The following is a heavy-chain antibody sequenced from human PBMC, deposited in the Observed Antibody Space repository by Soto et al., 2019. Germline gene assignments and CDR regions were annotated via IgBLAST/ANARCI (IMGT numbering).Heavy chain of an antibody. CDR1: GYTFNTYG. CDR3: ARDPHEFWTSYWFDP. Sequence: QVQLLQYGAEVKEPGASVKVSCKTSGYTFNTYGINWVRQAPGQGLELMGWISAYDGKTTYAEKFQGRVTMTTDTSTSTAYMELRSLRSDDTAIYYCARDPHEFWTSYWFDPWGQGTPVTVSS. V-gene: IGHV1-18*01. J-gene: IGHJ5*02. CDR2: ISAYDGKT. D-gene: IGHD3-3*01.